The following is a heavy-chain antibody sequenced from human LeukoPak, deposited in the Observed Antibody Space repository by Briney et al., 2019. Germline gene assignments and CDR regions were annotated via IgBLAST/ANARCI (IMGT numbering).Heavy chain of an antibody. Sequence: SETLSLTCTVSGGSISSYYWSWIRQPPGKGLEWIGYIYYSGSTNYNPSLKSRVTISVDTSKNQFSLKLSSVTAADTAVYYCARDVLHDAFDIWGQGTMVTVSS. CDR1: GGSISSYY. V-gene: IGHV4-59*01. J-gene: IGHJ3*02. CDR3: ARDVLHDAFDI. CDR2: IYYSGST.